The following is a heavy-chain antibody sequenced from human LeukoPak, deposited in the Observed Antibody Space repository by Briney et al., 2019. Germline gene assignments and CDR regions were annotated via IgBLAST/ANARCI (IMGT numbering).Heavy chain of an antibody. Sequence: TGESLKISCKGSGYSFTDYRIGWGRQMAGKGLEWMGIIYPRDSDTRYSPSFQGQVTISADRSISTAYLQWSSLKASDTAMYYCARHYGGGEYYYGMDVWGQGTTVTVAS. J-gene: IGHJ6*02. V-gene: IGHV5-51*01. CDR3: ARHYGGGEYYYGMDV. CDR2: IYPRDSDT. CDR1: GYSFTDYR. D-gene: IGHD2-21*01.